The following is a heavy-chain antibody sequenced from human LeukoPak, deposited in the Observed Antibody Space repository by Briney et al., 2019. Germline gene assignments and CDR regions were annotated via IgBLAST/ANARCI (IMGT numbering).Heavy chain of an antibody. CDR1: GITLSNYG. CDR2: ITDNGRT. Sequence: GGSLRLSCAVSGITLSNYGMSWVRQAPGKGLDWVAGITDNGRTTYADSVKGRFTISRDTAKNTLYLQMNSLSAEDTAVYYCARGYSSSYRIDYWGQGTLVTVSS. CDR3: ARGYSSSYRIDY. V-gene: IGHV3-74*03. D-gene: IGHD6-6*01. J-gene: IGHJ4*02.